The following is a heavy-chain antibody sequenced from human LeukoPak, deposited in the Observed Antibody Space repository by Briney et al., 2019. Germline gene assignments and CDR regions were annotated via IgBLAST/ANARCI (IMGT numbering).Heavy chain of an antibody. CDR3: ARVIAGGWFDP. CDR2: IYYSGST. Sequence: PSETLSLTCTVSGGSISSYCWSWIRQPPGKGLEWVGYIYYSGSTNYNPSLKSRVPISVDTSKNQFSLKLSSVTAADTAVYYCARVIAGGWFDPWGQGTLVTVSP. CDR1: GGSISSYC. D-gene: IGHD6-13*01. V-gene: IGHV4-59*01. J-gene: IGHJ5*02.